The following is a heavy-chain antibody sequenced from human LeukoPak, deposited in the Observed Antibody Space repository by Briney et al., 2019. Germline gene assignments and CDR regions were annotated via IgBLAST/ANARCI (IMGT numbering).Heavy chain of an antibody. J-gene: IGHJ6*03. CDR2: MKPDSGNS. V-gene: IGHV1-8*01. Sequence: ASVKVSCKASGYPFTSYEINWVRQATGEGLEWMGWMKPDSGNSAYVQKFRGRVTLSSNSSINTAYMEVSSLGSDDTAVYFCARGTLDYDVVTGIHYYYMDVWGTGTTVTVSS. CDR1: GYPFTSYE. CDR3: ARGTLDYDVVTGIHYYYMDV. D-gene: IGHD3-9*01.